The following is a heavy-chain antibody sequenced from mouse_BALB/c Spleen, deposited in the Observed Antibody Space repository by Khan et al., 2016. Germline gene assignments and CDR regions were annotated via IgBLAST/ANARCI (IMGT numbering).Heavy chain of an antibody. CDR1: GFTFSSFG. J-gene: IGHJ2*01. CDR3: GRGDY. Sequence: EVQLQESGGGLVQPGGSRKLSCAASGFTFSSFGMHWVRQAPEKGLEWLAFISSGGSAIYYSDTVKGRFTISRDNPKNTLFLQMTILWSDDTAMYYCGRGDYWGQGTTLTVSS. V-gene: IGHV5-17*02. CDR2: ISSGGSAI.